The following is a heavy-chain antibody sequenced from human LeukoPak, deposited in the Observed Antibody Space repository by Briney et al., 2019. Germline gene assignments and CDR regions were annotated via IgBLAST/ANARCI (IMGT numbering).Heavy chain of an antibody. Sequence: ASVKVSCKASGGTFSSSAISWVRQAPGQGLEWMGWINTNTGNPTYAQGFTGRFVFSLDTSVSTAYLQISSLKVEDTAVYYCAEIKGGYDPLHNWFDPWGQGTLVTVSS. CDR2: INTNTGNP. D-gene: IGHD3-22*01. J-gene: IGHJ5*02. CDR1: GGTFSSSA. V-gene: IGHV7-4-1*02. CDR3: AEIKGGYDPLHNWFDP.